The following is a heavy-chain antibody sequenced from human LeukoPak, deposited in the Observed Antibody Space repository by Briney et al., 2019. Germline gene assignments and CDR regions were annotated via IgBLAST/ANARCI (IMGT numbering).Heavy chain of an antibody. CDR2: IIPIFGTA. V-gene: IGHV1-69*05. J-gene: IGHJ4*02. CDR3: ASKHLRGYSYDPAEVYFDY. CDR1: GGTFSSYS. Sequence: SVKVSCKAPGGTFSSYSVSWVRQAPGQGLEWMGRIIPIFGTANYAQKFQGRVTITTDESTSTAYMELSSLRSDDTAVYYCASKHLRGYSYDPAEVYFDYWGQGTLVTVSS. D-gene: IGHD5-18*01.